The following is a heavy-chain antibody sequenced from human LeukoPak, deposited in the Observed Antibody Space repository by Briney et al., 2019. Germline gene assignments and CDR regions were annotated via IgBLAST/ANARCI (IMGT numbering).Heavy chain of an antibody. CDR1: GFPFNTYA. Sequence: GGSLRLSCAASGFPFNTYAFHWVRQAPGKGLEWVGRTRNKANSYTTEYAASVKGRFTISRDDSQKSLYLQMNSLKIEDTAVYYCARGAGPTAAYYYYGLDVWGQGTTVIVSS. V-gene: IGHV3-72*01. CDR2: TRNKANSYTT. CDR3: ARGAGPTAAYYYYGLDV. J-gene: IGHJ6*02.